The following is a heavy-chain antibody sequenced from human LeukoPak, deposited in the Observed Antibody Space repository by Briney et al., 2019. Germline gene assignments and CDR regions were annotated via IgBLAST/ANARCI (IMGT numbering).Heavy chain of an antibody. CDR1: GFTLSDYS. J-gene: IGHJ6*02. V-gene: IGHV3-21*01. CDR3: ARDRCSGGSCYSVYHYGMDV. CDR2: ITSSSRDI. D-gene: IGHD2-15*01. Sequence: KPGGSLRVSCAASGFTLSDYSMNWVRQAPGKGLEWVSSITSSSRDIFYADSVKGRFTTSRDNAKRSLYLQMNSLRAEDTAIYYCARDRCSGGSCYSVYHYGMDVWGQGTTVTVSS.